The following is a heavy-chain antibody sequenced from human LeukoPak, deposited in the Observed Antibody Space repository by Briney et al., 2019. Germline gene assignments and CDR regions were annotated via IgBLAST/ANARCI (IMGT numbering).Heavy chain of an antibody. Sequence: ASVKVSCKASGYTFTSYYMHRVRQAPGQGLEWMGIINPSGGSTSYAQKFQGRVTMTRDTSTSTVYMELSSLRSEDTAVYYCARDLYYDFWSGYPRMGYYYYGMDVWGQGTTVTVSS. CDR1: GYTFTSYY. V-gene: IGHV1-46*01. CDR3: ARDLYYDFWSGYPRMGYYYYGMDV. D-gene: IGHD3-3*01. CDR2: INPSGGST. J-gene: IGHJ6*02.